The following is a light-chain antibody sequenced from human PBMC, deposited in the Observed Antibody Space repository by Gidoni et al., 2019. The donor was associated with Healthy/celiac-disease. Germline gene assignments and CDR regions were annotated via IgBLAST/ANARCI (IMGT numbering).Light chain of an antibody. CDR3: QQRSNWPPA. CDR2: DAS. CDR1: QSVSSY. Sequence: EIVLTQSTATLCLSPGERATLSCRASQSVSSYLAWYQQKPGQAPRLLIYDASNRATGIPARFSGSGYGTDFTITISSLEPEDFAVYYCQQRSNWPPAFGQGTRLEIK. V-gene: IGKV3-11*01. J-gene: IGKJ5*01.